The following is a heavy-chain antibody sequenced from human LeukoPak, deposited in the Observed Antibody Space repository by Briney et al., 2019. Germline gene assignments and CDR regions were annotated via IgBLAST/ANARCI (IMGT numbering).Heavy chain of an antibody. CDR2: IYHSGST. D-gene: IGHD3-3*01. Sequence: SETLSLTCAVSGYSISSAYYWGWIRQPPGKGLEWIGSIYHSGSTYYNPFLKSRVTISVDTSKNQFSLKLRSVTAADTAVYYCARAYYDFWSGYYTPPLAFDYWGQGTLVTVSS. V-gene: IGHV4-38-2*01. J-gene: IGHJ4*02. CDR3: ARAYYDFWSGYYTPPLAFDY. CDR1: GYSISSAYY.